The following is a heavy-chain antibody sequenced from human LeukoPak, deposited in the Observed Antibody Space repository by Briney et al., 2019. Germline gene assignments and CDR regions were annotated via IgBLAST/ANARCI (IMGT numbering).Heavy chain of an antibody. Sequence: GSSLRLSCAASGFILSNHWITWVRQAPGKGPEWVANMNKDGSEKYYVDSVKGRFTISRDTAKNSLCLQMNNLRAEDTALYYCARNNDMDVWGQGTTVIVSS. D-gene: IGHD1/OR15-1a*01. J-gene: IGHJ6*02. CDR1: GFILSNHW. V-gene: IGHV3-7*03. CDR3: ARNNDMDV. CDR2: MNKDGSEK.